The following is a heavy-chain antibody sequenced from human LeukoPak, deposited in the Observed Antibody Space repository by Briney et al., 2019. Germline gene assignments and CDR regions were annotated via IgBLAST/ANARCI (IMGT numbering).Heavy chain of an antibody. CDR1: GYTLTELS. CDR3: ATGLSWYQLLFYYGMDV. V-gene: IGHV1-24*01. D-gene: IGHD2-2*01. Sequence: ASVKVSCKASGYTLTELSMHWVRQAPGKGLEWMGGFDPEDGETIYAQKFQGRVTMTEDTSTDTAYMELSSLRSEDTAVYYCATGLSWYQLLFYYGMDVWGQGTTVTVSS. J-gene: IGHJ6*02. CDR2: FDPEDGET.